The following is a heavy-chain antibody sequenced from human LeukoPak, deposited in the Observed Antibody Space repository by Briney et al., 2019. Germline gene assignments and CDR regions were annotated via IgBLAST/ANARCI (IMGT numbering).Heavy chain of an antibody. CDR1: GFTFSSYA. V-gene: IGHV3-23*01. Sequence: PGGSLRLSCAAPGFTFSSYAMSWVRQAPGKGLEWVSAISGSGGSTYYADSVKGRFTISRDNSKNTLYLQMNSLRAEDTAVYYCAKVNDYVWGSYRYPDAFDIWGQGTMVTVSS. CDR3: AKVNDYVWGSYRYPDAFDI. CDR2: ISGSGGST. D-gene: IGHD3-16*02. J-gene: IGHJ3*02.